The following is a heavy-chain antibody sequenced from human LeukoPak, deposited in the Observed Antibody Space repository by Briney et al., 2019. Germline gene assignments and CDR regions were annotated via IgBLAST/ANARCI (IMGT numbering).Heavy chain of an antibody. J-gene: IGHJ6*02. D-gene: IGHD2-2*02. CDR2: ISSSSSYI. CDR3: ARDGGPDIVVVPAAIRVGMDV. CDR1: GFTFSSYS. V-gene: IGHV3-21*01. Sequence: GGSLRLSCVPSGFTFSSYSMNWVRQAPGKGLEWVSSISSSSSYIYYADSVKGRFTISRDNAKNSLYLQMNSLRAEDTAVYYCARDGGPDIVVVPAAIRVGMDVWGQGTTVTVSS.